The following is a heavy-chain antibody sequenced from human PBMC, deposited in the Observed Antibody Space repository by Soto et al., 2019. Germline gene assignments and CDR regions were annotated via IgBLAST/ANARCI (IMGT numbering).Heavy chain of an antibody. CDR1: GFTFSSYG. D-gene: IGHD5-18*01. J-gene: IGHJ3*02. V-gene: IGHV3-30*18. CDR2: ISYDGSNK. Sequence: QVPLVESGGGVVQPGRSLRLSCAASGFTFSSYGMHWVRQAPGKGLEWVAVISYDGSNKYYADSVKGRFTISRDNSKNTLYLQMNSLRAEDTAVYYCAKIGYSYGDAFDIWGQGTMVTVSS. CDR3: AKIGYSYGDAFDI.